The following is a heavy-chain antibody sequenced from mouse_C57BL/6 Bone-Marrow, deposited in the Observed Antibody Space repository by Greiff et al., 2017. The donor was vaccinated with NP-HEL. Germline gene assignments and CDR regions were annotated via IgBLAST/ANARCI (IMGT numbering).Heavy chain of an antibody. Sequence: EVQLVESGGGLVQPGGSLSLSCAASGFTFTDYYMSWVRQPPGKALEWLGFIRNKANGYTTEYSASVKGRFTISRDNSQSILYLQMNALRAEDSATYYGARYGHNYYGAHYAMDYWGQGTSVTVSS. J-gene: IGHJ4*01. V-gene: IGHV7-3*01. CDR1: GFTFTDYY. CDR2: IRNKANGYTT. D-gene: IGHD1-1*01. CDR3: ARYGHNYYGAHYAMDY.